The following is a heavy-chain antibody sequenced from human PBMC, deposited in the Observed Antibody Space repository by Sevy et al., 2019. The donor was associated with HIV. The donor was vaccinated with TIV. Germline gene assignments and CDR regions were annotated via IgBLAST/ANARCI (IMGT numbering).Heavy chain of an antibody. CDR1: GFMFSVYT. J-gene: IGHJ6*02. Sequence: GGSLRLSCAASGFMFSVYTMHWVRQAPGKGLEWVANIKQDGSEKYYVDSVKGRFTISRDNAKNSLYLQMNSLRAEDTAVYYCARSGGSYDYGMDVWGQGTTVTVSS. D-gene: IGHD1-26*01. CDR2: IKQDGSEK. CDR3: ARSGGSYDYGMDV. V-gene: IGHV3-7*01.